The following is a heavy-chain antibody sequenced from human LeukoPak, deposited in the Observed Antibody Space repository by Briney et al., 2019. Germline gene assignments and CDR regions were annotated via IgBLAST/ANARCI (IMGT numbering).Heavy chain of an antibody. CDR3: AKDQGSGWRTFDY. D-gene: IGHD6-19*01. CDR1: GFTFSSYG. CDR2: ISYDGSNK. J-gene: IGHJ4*02. Sequence: PGGSLRLSCAASGFTFSSYGMHWVRQAPGKGLEWVAVISYDGSNKYYADSVKGRFTISRDNSKNTLYLQMNSLRAEDTAVYYCAKDQGSGWRTFDYWGQGTLVTVSS. V-gene: IGHV3-30*18.